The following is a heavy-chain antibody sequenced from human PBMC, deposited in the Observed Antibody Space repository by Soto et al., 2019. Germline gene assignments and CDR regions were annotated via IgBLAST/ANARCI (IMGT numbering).Heavy chain of an antibody. CDR1: EFTFSSYS. V-gene: IGHV3-23*01. J-gene: IGHJ6*02. Sequence: EVQLLESGGGLVQPGGSLRLSCEASEFTFSSYSMIWVRQAPGKGLEWVSGVNGGGAITYYAESVKGRFTISRDNSKNTLYLQMNSLRAEDTAVFYCARGHFGVTMDVWGQGTTVTVSS. CDR3: ARGHFGVTMDV. D-gene: IGHD3-3*01. CDR2: VNGGGAIT.